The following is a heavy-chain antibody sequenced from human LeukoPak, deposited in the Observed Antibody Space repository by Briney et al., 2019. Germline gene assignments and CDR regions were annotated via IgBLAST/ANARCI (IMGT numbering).Heavy chain of an antibody. CDR1: GGSISSYY. V-gene: IGHV4-59*08. CDR2: IYYSGST. CDR3: ARHSPYYYGSGSYFDP. J-gene: IGHJ5*02. D-gene: IGHD3-10*01. Sequence: SETLSLTCTVSGGSISSYYWSWIRQPPGKGLEWIGYIYYSGSTSYNPSLKSRVTISVDTSKNQFSLKLSSVTAADTAVYYCARHSPYYYGSGSYFDPWGQGTLVTVSS.